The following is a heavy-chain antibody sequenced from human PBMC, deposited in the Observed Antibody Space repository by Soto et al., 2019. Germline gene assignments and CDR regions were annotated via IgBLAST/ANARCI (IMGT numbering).Heavy chain of an antibody. J-gene: IGHJ4*02. CDR2: ISSSSSTI. CDR1: GFTFSSYS. Sequence: PGGSLRLSCAASGFTFSSYSMNWVRQAPGKGLEWVSYISSSSSTIYYADSVKGRFTISRDNAKNPLYLQMNSLRDEDTAVYYCARGGITGTTDFDYWGQGTLVTVSS. D-gene: IGHD1-20*01. V-gene: IGHV3-48*02. CDR3: ARGGITGTTDFDY.